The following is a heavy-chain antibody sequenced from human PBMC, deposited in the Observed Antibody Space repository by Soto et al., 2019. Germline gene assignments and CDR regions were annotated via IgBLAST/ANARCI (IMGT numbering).Heavy chain of an antibody. J-gene: IGHJ4*02. CDR3: ARGGGHIFDY. CDR2: INHSGST. CDR1: GGSFSGYY. D-gene: IGHD3-16*01. V-gene: IGHV4-34*01. Sequence: PSETLSLTCAVYGGSFSGYYWSWIRQPPGKGLEWIGEINHSGSTNYNPSLKSRVTISVDTSKNQFSLKLSSVTAADTAVYYCARGGGHIFDYWGQGTPVTVSS.